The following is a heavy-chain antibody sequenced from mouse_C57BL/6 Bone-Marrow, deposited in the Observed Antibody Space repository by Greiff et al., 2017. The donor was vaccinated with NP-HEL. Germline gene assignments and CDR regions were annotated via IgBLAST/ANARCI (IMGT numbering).Heavy chain of an antibody. CDR2: ISSGGSYT. D-gene: IGHD1-1*01. CDR1: GFTFSSYG. V-gene: IGHV5-6*02. CDR3: ARRLGFYYYGSSYFYWYFDV. Sequence: EVKLEESGGDLVKPGGSLKLSCAASGFTFSSYGMSWVRQTPDTRLEWVATISSGGSYTYYPDSVKGRFTISRDNAKNTLYLQMSSLKSEDTAMYYCARRLGFYYYGSSYFYWYFDVWGTGTTVTVSS. J-gene: IGHJ1*03.